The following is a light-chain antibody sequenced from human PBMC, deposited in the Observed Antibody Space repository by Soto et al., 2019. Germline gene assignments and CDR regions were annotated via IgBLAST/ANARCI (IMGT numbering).Light chain of an antibody. CDR2: RAS. CDR1: QDISSS. Sequence: EIVMTQSPATLSVSPGERATLSCRVSQDISSSLAWYQHKPGQAPRLLIYRASTRATGIPARFSGSGSGTGFTLTISSLQSEDFAVYYCQSYKNWPPSAFGQGTKVDIK. CDR3: QSYKNWPPSA. V-gene: IGKV3-15*01. J-gene: IGKJ2*01.